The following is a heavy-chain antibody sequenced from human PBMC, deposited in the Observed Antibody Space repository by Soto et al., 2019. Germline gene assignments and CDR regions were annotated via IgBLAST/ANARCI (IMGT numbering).Heavy chain of an antibody. V-gene: IGHV4-31*03. CDR1: GGSISSGVYY. CDR2: IYYSGST. J-gene: IGHJ6*02. CDR3: ARERIVVVAATLDYYYYGMDV. D-gene: IGHD2-15*01. Sequence: SETLSLTCTVSGGSISSGVYYWSWIRHHPGNGLEWIGYIYYSGSTYYNPSLKSRVTVSVDTSKNQFSLKLSSVTAADTAVYYCARERIVVVAATLDYYYYGMDVWGQGTTVTVYS.